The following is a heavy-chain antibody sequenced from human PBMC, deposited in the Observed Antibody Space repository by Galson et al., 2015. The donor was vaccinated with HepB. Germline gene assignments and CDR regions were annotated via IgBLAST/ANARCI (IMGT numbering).Heavy chain of an antibody. CDR3: ATSGSAYNLWSFVL. Sequence: SVKVSCKASESTFSDYYMHWVRQAPGQGFEWMGWINPTNGATKYPQSFQGRVTMTRDTSMYTVYMDLSSLRSDDTAIYFCATSGSAYNLWSFVLWGRGTLVTVSS. CDR2: INPTNGAT. CDR1: ESTFSDYY. V-gene: IGHV1-2*02. D-gene: IGHD3-10*01. J-gene: IGHJ2*01.